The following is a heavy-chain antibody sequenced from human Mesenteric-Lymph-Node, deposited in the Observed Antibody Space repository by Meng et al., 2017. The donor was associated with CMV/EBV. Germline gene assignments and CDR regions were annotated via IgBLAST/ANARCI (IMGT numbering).Heavy chain of an antibody. CDR3: ARDRQEGGYYYYYGMDV. D-gene: IGHD2-15*01. CDR1: GGSISSSRYY. Sequence: GSLRLSCTVSGGSISSSRYYWSWIRQPPGKGLEWIGYIYYSGSTNYNPSLKSRVTISVDTSKNQFSLKLSSVTAADTAVYYCARDRQEGGYYYYYGMDVWGQGTTVTVS. J-gene: IGHJ6*02. CDR2: IYYSGST. V-gene: IGHV4-61*01.